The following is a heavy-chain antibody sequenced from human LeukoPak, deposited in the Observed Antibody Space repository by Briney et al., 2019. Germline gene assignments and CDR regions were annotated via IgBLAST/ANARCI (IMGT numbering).Heavy chain of an antibody. J-gene: IGHJ1*01. V-gene: IGHV1-2*02. CDR1: GGTFSSYA. CDR2: MNPNSGGT. CDR3: ARGYYDSSDYEYFQH. D-gene: IGHD3-22*01. Sequence: ASVKVSCKASGGTFSSYAISWVRQAPGQGLEWMGWMNPNSGGTNSAQKFQGRVTMTRDTSIITAYMELSRLRSDDTAVYFCARGYYDSSDYEYFQHWGQGTLVTVSS.